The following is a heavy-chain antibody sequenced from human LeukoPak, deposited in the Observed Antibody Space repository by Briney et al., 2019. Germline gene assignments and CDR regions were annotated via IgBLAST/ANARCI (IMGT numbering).Heavy chain of an antibody. D-gene: IGHD3-9*01. J-gene: IGHJ4*02. Sequence: SQTLSLTYTVSGGSISSGDYYWSWLRQPPGKGLEWIGYIYDSGSTYYNPSLKSRVTISVDRSKNQFSLKLSSVTAADTAVYYCASLPLYDILTGYYIFDYWGQGTLVTVSS. CDR1: GGSISSGDYY. CDR3: ASLPLYDILTGYYIFDY. CDR2: IYDSGST. V-gene: IGHV4-30-2*01.